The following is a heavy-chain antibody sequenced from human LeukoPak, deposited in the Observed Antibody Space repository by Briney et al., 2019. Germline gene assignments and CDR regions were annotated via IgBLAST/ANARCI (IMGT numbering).Heavy chain of an antibody. CDR2: ITGSGDRT. V-gene: IGHV3-23*01. Sequence: PGGTLRLSCAASGFTFTNHGMSWVRQALGKGLEWVSAITGSGDRTYYADSVKGRFTISRDNAKNSLYLQMNSLRAEDTAVYYCARDQDGVVAAAGTDYWGQGTLVTVSS. CDR1: GFTFTNHG. CDR3: ARDQDGVVAAAGTDY. D-gene: IGHD6-13*01. J-gene: IGHJ4*02.